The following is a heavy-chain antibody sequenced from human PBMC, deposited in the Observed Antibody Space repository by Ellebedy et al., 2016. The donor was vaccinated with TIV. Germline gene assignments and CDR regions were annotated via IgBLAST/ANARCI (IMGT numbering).Heavy chain of an antibody. CDR2: ISAYNGNT. CDR3: ARDFAVAGTYYYYGMDV. CDR1: GYTLTSYG. D-gene: IGHD6-19*01. V-gene: IGHV1-18*01. Sequence: AASVKVSCKASGYTLTSYGISWVRQAPGQGLEWMGWISAYNGNTNYAQKLQGRVTMTTDTSTSTAYMELRSLRSDDTAVYYCARDFAVAGTYYYYGMDVWGQGTTVTVSS. J-gene: IGHJ6*02.